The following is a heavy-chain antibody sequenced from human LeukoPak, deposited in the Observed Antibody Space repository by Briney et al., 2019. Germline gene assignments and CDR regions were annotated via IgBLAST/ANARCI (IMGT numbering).Heavy chain of an antibody. J-gene: IGHJ5*02. CDR3: ARVRDYDILTGYGVNWFDP. CDR1: GGSISSYY. Sequence: SETLSLTCTVSGGSISSYYWSWIRQPPGKGLEWIGYIYYSGSTNYNPSLKSRVTISVDTSKNQFSLKLSSVTAADTAVYYCARVRDYDILTGYGVNWFDPWGQGTLVTVSS. V-gene: IGHV4-59*01. D-gene: IGHD3-9*01. CDR2: IYYSGST.